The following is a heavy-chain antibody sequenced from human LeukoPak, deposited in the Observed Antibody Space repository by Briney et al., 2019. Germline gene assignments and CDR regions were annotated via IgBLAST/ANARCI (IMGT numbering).Heavy chain of an antibody. J-gene: IGHJ4*02. CDR1: GGSISGYY. Sequence: SETLSLTCTVSGGSISGYYWSWLRQPPGGGLEWIAYIYYSGTTNYNPSLKSRVTISVDTSKNQFSLKMSSVTAADTAVYYCARDRGSLGGFDYWGQGTLVTVSS. D-gene: IGHD3-16*01. V-gene: IGHV4-59*01. CDR3: ARDRGSLGGFDY. CDR2: IYYSGTT.